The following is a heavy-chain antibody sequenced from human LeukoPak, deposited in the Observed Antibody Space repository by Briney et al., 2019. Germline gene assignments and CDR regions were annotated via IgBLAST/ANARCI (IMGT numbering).Heavy chain of an antibody. Sequence: SETLSLTCAVSGGSISSSNWWSWVRQPPGKGLEWIGEIYHSGSTNYNPSLKSRVTISVDKSKNQFSLKLSSVTAADTAVYYCASLPEEQLVWGGYYFDYWGQGTLVTVSS. V-gene: IGHV4-4*02. CDR3: ASLPEEQLVWGGYYFDY. CDR2: IYHSGST. D-gene: IGHD6-13*01. J-gene: IGHJ4*02. CDR1: GGSISSSNW.